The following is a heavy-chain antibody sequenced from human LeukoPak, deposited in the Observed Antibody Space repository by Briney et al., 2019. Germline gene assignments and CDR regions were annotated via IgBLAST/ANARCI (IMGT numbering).Heavy chain of an antibody. V-gene: IGHV1-69*05. Sequence: SVKVSFKSSGGTFSSYAISWVRQPPAQGLEWVGVIIPIFGTANYAQKFQGRVTITTDESTSKDYMELSKLRSEDTAVYYCARGANYYDSRGYLSGEDFDCWGQGTLVTVSS. CDR1: GGTFSSYA. CDR3: ARGANYYDSRGYLSGEDFDC. J-gene: IGHJ4*02. D-gene: IGHD3-22*01. CDR2: IIPIFGTA.